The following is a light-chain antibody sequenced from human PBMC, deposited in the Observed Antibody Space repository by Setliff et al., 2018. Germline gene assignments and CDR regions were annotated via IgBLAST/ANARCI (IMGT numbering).Light chain of an antibody. CDR3: QSYDSSLSAVV. CDR1: TSNIGAGYE. V-gene: IGLV1-40*01. CDR2: TNT. J-gene: IGLJ2*01. Sequence: QSVLTQPPSASGAPGQRVTISCTGRTSNIGAGYEVHWYQRFPGTALKLLIYTNTNRPSGVPDRFSAPKSGTSASLAITGLQAEDEADYYCQSYDSSLSAVVFGGGTKGTVL.